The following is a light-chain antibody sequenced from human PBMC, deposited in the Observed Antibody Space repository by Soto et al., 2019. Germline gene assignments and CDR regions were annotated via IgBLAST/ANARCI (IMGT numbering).Light chain of an antibody. J-gene: IGLJ2*01. Sequence: QSVLTQPASVSGSPGQSITISCTGTSSDVVSYDLVSWYQQHPGNAPKLMIYEVSKRPSGVSDRFSGSKSGNTASLTISGLQADDEADYYCCSYATTTLFGGGTKLTVL. CDR3: CSYATTTL. CDR2: EVS. V-gene: IGLV2-23*02. CDR1: SSDVVSYDL.